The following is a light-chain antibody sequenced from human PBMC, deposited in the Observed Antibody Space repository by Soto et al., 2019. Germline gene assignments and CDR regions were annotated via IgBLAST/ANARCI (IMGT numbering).Light chain of an antibody. Sequence: QSGLTRPPSVSGAPGQGVTISCNGSSSNIGAGYDVHWYQQLPGTAPKLLIYGNSNRPSGVPDRFSGSKSGTSASLAITGLQAEDEADYYCQSYDSSLSGSHAFGTGTKVTVL. CDR3: QSYDSSLSGSHA. J-gene: IGLJ1*01. CDR2: GNS. V-gene: IGLV1-40*01. CDR1: SSNIGAGYD.